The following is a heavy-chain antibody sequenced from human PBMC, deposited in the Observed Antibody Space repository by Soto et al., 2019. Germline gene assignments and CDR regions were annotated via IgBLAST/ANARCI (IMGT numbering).Heavy chain of an antibody. CDR3: ARDPHEFWSPYFFDP. J-gene: IGHJ5*02. V-gene: IGHV1-18*01. CDR2: ISAYNGDT. CDR1: GYTFGIFG. D-gene: IGHD3-3*01. Sequence: ASVKVSCKASGYTFGIFGINWVRQAPGQRLEWMGWISAYNGDTNYAQKFQGRVTMATDTSTTTAYMELRNLRPDDTAVYYCARDPHEFWSPYFFDPWGQGTLVTVSS.